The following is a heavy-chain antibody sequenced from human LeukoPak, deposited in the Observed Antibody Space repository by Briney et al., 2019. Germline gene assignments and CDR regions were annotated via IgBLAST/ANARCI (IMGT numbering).Heavy chain of an antibody. CDR1: GGSISSGSYY. Sequence: PSETLSLTCTVSGGSISSGSYYWSWIRQPAGKVLEWIGRIYTSGSTNYNPSLKSRVTISVDTSKNQFSLKLSSVTAADTAVYYCARSTATVTMKIDYWGQGTLVTVSS. CDR2: IYTSGST. D-gene: IGHD4-17*01. V-gene: IGHV4-61*02. J-gene: IGHJ4*02. CDR3: ARSTATVTMKIDY.